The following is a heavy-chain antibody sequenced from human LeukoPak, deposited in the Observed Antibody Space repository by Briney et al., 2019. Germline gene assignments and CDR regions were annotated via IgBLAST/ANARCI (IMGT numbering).Heavy chain of an antibody. D-gene: IGHD3-3*01. CDR2: ISHAGST. Sequence: SETLSLTCTVSGYSISSGYYWGWVRQPPGKGLEWIGSISHAGSTDYSPSLKSRVTISLDTSKNQFSLKLRPVTAADTAVYYCARISTYYDFWSGYYTRHYYMDVWGKGTTVTVSS. J-gene: IGHJ6*03. CDR3: ARISTYYDFWSGYYTRHYYMDV. V-gene: IGHV4-38-2*02. CDR1: GYSISSGYY.